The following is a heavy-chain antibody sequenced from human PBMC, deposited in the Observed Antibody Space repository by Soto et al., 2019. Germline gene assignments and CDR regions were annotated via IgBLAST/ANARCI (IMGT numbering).Heavy chain of an antibody. CDR1: GFTFSSYA. J-gene: IGHJ4*02. V-gene: IGHV3-23*01. D-gene: IGHD3-22*01. CDR2: ISGSGGST. CDR3: AKDAGVDSSGYPFDY. Sequence: VGSLRLSCAASGFTFSSYAMSWVRQAPGKGLEWVSAISGSGGSTYYADSVKGRFTISRDNSKNTLYLQMNSLRAEDTAVYYCAKDAGVDSSGYPFDYWGQGTLVTVSS.